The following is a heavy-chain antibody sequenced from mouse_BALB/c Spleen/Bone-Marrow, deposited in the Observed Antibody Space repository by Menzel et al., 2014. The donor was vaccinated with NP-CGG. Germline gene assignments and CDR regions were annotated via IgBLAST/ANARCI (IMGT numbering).Heavy chain of an antibody. CDR2: ISTYSANT. J-gene: IGHJ4*01. CDR3: ARDISGYVRAMDY. V-gene: IGHV1-67*01. Sequence: QVQLQQSGPELVSPGVSVKISCKAFGYTFTDYAIHWVKQSHSKSLEWIGIISTYSANTNYNQKFKGKATMTVDKSSSTAYMELARLTFEDSAIYFRARDISGYVRAMDYWGQGTSVTVSS. D-gene: IGHD3-2*01. CDR1: GYTFTDYA.